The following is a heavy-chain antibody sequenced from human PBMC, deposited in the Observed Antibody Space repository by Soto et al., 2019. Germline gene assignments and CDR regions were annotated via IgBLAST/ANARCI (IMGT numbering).Heavy chain of an antibody. J-gene: IGHJ4*02. CDR2: SSGNVGST. Sequence: VHLLESGGGLVQPGGSLRLSCEASAFPLGNQAMSWVRQAPGKGLEWVSTSSGNVGSTYYADSVRGRFTIARDNSKNTLYLQMNRLRDEDTAGYYCGPQILWFGELPDFDHWGQGTLVTVSS. CDR3: GPQILWFGELPDFDH. CDR1: AFPLGNQA. D-gene: IGHD3-10*01. V-gene: IGHV3-23*01.